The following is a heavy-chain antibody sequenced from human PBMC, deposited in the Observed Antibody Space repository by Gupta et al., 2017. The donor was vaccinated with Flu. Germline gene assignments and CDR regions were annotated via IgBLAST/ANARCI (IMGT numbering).Heavy chain of an antibody. CDR2: TYWNDDV. Sequence: QITLKESGPALVKSTETLTLTCTFSGFSLNTGGVGVAWIRQPPGQALEWLALTYWNDDVRYSPSLSNRLTITKDTSKNQVVLTMTNMDPVDTATYFCAHRRIYRDSNGYLATRADAFDFWGQGTVVTVSS. CDR1: GFSLNTGGVG. J-gene: IGHJ3*01. CDR3: AHRRIYRDSNGYLATRADAFDF. V-gene: IGHV2-5*01. D-gene: IGHD2-8*01.